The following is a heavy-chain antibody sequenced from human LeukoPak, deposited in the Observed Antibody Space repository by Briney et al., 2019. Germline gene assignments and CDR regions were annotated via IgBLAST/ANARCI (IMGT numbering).Heavy chain of an antibody. V-gene: IGHV4-39*01. J-gene: IGHJ4*02. D-gene: IGHD3-3*01. CDR1: GGSISSSSYY. CDR2: IYYSGST. CDR3: ARLTYYDFWSGYFSQGSYFDY. Sequence: PSETLSLTCTVSGGSISSSSYYWGWIRQPPGKGLKWIGSIYYSGSTYYNPSLKSRVTISVDTSKNQFSLKLSSVTAADTAVYYCARLTYYDFWSGYFSQGSYFDYWGQGTLVTVSS.